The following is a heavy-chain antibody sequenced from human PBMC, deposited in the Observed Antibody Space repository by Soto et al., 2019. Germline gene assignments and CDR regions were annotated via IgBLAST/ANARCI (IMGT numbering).Heavy chain of an antibody. CDR1: GYSFTSYW. J-gene: IGHJ3*02. CDR2: IYPGDSDT. Sequence: GESLKISCKGSGYSFTSYWIGWVRQMPGKGLEWMGIIYPGDSDTRYSPSFQGQVTISADKSISTAYLQWSSLKASDTAMYYCARQIYDFWSGYYPPDAFDIWGQGTMVTVSS. CDR3: ARQIYDFWSGYYPPDAFDI. D-gene: IGHD3-3*01. V-gene: IGHV5-51*01.